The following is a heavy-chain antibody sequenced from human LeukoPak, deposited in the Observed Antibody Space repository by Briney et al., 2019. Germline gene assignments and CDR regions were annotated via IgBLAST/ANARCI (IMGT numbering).Heavy chain of an antibody. CDR3: ARVSDSSGYPVFIDY. V-gene: IGHV1-2*02. Sequence: ASVKVSCKASGYTFTGYYMHWVRQAPGQGLEWMGWINPNSGGTNYAQKFQGRVTMTRDTSISTAYMELSRLRSDDTAVYYCARVSDSSGYPVFIDYWGQGTLVTVSS. J-gene: IGHJ4*02. D-gene: IGHD3-22*01. CDR2: INPNSGGT. CDR1: GYTFTGYY.